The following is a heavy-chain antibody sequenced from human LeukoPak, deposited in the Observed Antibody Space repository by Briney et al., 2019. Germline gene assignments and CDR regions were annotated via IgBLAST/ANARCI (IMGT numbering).Heavy chain of an antibody. J-gene: IGHJ5*01. Sequence: SETLSLTCSVSGGSITSHFWSWIRQPPGKGLEWIGYIHYSGSTNYNPSLKSRVTISPDTSKNQLFLKLNSVTAADTAVYYCARLVWLGESPGSWFDSWGQETLVTVSS. CDR2: IHYSGST. D-gene: IGHD3-10*01. CDR1: GGSITSHF. V-gene: IGHV4-59*11. CDR3: ARLVWLGESPGSWFDS.